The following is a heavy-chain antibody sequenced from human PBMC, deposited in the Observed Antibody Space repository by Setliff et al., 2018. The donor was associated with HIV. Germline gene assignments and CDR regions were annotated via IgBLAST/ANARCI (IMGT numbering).Heavy chain of an antibody. Sequence: GSLRLSWAASGFTVTTYWMSWVRQAPGKGLEWVANIKQDGSENYVDSVKGRFTISRDNTKNSLHLQLDSLSAEDAAVYFCARDGHLYGQPFDYWGQGALVTVSS. CDR1: GFTVTTYW. D-gene: IGHD3-10*01. CDR2: IKQDGSE. V-gene: IGHV3-7*03. CDR3: ARDGHLYGQPFDY. J-gene: IGHJ4*02.